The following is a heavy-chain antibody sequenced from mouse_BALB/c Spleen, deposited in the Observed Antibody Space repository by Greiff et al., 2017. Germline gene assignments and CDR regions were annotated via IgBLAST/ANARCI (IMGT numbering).Heavy chain of an antibody. D-gene: IGHD2-1*01. Sequence: QVHVKQPGAELVKPGASVKLSCKASGYTFTSYWMHWVKQRPGQGLEWIGEINPSNGRTNYNEKFKSKATLTVDKSSSTAYMQLSSLTSEDSAVYYCARWEGNYVFDVWGAGTTVTVSS. J-gene: IGHJ1*01. CDR3: ARWEGNYVFDV. V-gene: IGHV1S81*02. CDR1: GYTFTSYW. CDR2: INPSNGRT.